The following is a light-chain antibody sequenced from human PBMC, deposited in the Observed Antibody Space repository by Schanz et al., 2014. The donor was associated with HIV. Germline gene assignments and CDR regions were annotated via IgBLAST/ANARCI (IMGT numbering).Light chain of an antibody. CDR2: EVR. CDR1: SSDIGNYNL. J-gene: IGLJ2*01. CDR3: ISYTRDTVL. Sequence: QSALTQPASVSGSPGQSITISCTGTSSDIGNYNLVSWFQHHPGEAPKIMIFEVRKRPSGVSGRFSGSKSDNTASLTISGLQPEDEADYYCISYTRDTVLFGGGTKLTVL. V-gene: IGLV2-14*02.